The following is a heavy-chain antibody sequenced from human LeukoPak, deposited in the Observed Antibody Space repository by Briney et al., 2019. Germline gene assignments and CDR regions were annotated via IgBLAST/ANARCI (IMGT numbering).Heavy chain of an antibody. Sequence: GESLKISWKGSGYSFTNYWIAWVRSIPGKGLEWMGIVYPGDSHTRYSPSFQGQVTISADKSINTAYLQWRSLEASDTATYYCARRTNSYNDLVDNWGQGTLVTVSS. J-gene: IGHJ4*02. V-gene: IGHV5-51*01. CDR2: VYPGDSHT. CDR1: GYSFTNYW. CDR3: ARRTNSYNDLVDN. D-gene: IGHD3-10*01.